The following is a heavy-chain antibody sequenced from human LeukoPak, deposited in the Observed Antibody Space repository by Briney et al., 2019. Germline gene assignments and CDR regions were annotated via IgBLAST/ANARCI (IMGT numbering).Heavy chain of an antibody. CDR1: GITLSNYG. Sequence: GGSLRLSCAVSGITLSNYGMSWVRQAPGKGLEWVAGISGSGGGTNYADSVKGRFTISRDNPKNTLYLQMNGLRAEDTAVYFFSKPGFVIWVILVRFHKEAFFFDSWGQGALVTVSS. D-gene: IGHD3-22*01. CDR2: ISGSGGGT. V-gene: IGHV3-23*01. J-gene: IGHJ4*02. CDR3: SKPGFVIWVILVRFHKEAFFFDS.